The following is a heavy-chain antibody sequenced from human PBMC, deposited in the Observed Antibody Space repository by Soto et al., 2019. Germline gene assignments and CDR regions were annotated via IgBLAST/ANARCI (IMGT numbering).Heavy chain of an antibody. D-gene: IGHD3-3*01. CDR1: GYTFTSYA. V-gene: IGHV1-3*01. Sequence: ASVKVSCKASGYTFTSYAMHWVRQAPGQRLEWMGWINAGNGNTKYSQKLQGRVTITRDTSASTAYMELSSLRSEDTAVYYCARGGASIFGVVITAESGYWGQGTLVTAPQ. CDR3: ARGGASIFGVVITAESGY. J-gene: IGHJ4*02. CDR2: INAGNGNT.